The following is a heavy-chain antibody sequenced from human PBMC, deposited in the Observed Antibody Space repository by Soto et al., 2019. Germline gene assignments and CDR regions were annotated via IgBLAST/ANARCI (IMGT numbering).Heavy chain of an antibody. CDR3: ARLRGALAAAGTLSLDY. V-gene: IGHV1-18*01. CDR1: GYTFTSYV. Sequence: GASVKVSCKASGYTFTSYVISWVRQAPGQGLEWMGWISAYNGNTNYAQKLQGRVTMTTDTSTSTAYMELRSLRSDDTAVYYCARLRGALAAAGTLSLDYWGQGTLVTVSS. J-gene: IGHJ4*02. CDR2: ISAYNGNT. D-gene: IGHD6-13*01.